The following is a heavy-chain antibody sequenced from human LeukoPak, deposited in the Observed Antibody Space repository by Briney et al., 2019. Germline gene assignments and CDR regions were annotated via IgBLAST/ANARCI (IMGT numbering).Heavy chain of an antibody. V-gene: IGHV3-7*01. J-gene: IGHJ5*02. CDR2: IKQDGSEK. D-gene: IGHD2-21*01. Sequence: GGSLRLSCAASGSTFSSYWMSWVRQAPGKGLEWVANIKQDGSEKYYVDSVKGRFTISRDNAKNSLYLQMNSLRAEGTAVYYCARATASNWFDPWGQGTLVTVSS. CDR3: ARATASNWFDP. CDR1: GSTFSSYW.